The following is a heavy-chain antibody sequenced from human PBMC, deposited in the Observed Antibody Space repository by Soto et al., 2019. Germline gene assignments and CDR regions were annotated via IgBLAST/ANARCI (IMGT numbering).Heavy chain of an antibody. Sequence: PGGSLRLSCAASGLTFNTYWMSWVRQAPGKGLEWVANIQQDGGVQYYVGSVKGRFTISRDNAKNSLYLQMKSLTAEDTAVYYCARDRRSSWPAFDSWGQGTLVTVSS. CDR2: IQQDGGVQ. CDR1: GLTFNTYW. J-gene: IGHJ4*01. CDR3: ARDRRSSWPAFDS. D-gene: IGHD6-13*01. V-gene: IGHV3-7*01.